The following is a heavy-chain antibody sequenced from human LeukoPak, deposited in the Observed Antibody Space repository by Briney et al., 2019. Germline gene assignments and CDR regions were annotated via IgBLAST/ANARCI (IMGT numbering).Heavy chain of an antibody. CDR3: ARDRDRTGLDAFDI. CDR2: ISAYNGNT. Sequence: ASVKVSCKASGYTFTSYGISWVRQAPGQGLEWMGWISAYNGNTNYAQKLQGRVTMTTDTSTSTAYMELRSLRSDDTAVYYCARDRDRTGLDAFDIWGQGTMVTVSS. CDR1: GYTFTSYG. D-gene: IGHD1-1*01. V-gene: IGHV1-18*01. J-gene: IGHJ3*02.